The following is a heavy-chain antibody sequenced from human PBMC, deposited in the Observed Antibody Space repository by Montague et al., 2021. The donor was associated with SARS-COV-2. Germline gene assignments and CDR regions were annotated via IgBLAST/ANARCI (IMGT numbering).Heavy chain of an antibody. D-gene: IGHD3-9*01. CDR1: GFPLSTSGMC. Sequence: PALVKPTQTLTLTCTFSGFPLSTSGMCVSWIRQPPGKALEWLARIDWDDDKYYSTSLKTRLTISKDTSKNQVVLTMTNMDPVDTATYYCARTFYDILTGTLGGMDVWGQGTTVTVSS. CDR3: ARTFYDILTGTLGGMDV. V-gene: IGHV2-70*11. J-gene: IGHJ6*02. CDR2: IDWDDDK.